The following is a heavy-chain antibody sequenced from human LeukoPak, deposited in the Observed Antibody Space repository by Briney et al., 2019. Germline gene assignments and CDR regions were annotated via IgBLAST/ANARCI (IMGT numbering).Heavy chain of an antibody. J-gene: IGHJ4*02. CDR3: ARRVGARRGNFDY. CDR1: GGSISIISDY. CDR2: IYYSGST. Sequence: MASETLSLTCTVSGGSISIISDYWGWIRQPPGKGLEWIGSIYYSGSTYYNPSLKSRVTISVDTSKNQFSLNLSSVTAADTAVYYCARRVGARRGNFDYGGQEPRVTVPS. V-gene: IGHV4-39*01. D-gene: IGHD1-26*01.